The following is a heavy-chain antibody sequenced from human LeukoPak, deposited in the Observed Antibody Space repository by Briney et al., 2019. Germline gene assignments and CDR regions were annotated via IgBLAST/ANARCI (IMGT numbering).Heavy chain of an antibody. D-gene: IGHD1-14*01. Sequence: GGSLRLSCAASGFTFSSYAMHWVRQAPGKGLEYVSAISSNGGSTYYANSVKGRFTISRDNSKNTLYLQMGSLRAEDMAVYYCARRRHKPESRDDAFDIWGQGTMVTVSS. CDR3: ARRRHKPESRDDAFDI. CDR1: GFTFSSYA. CDR2: ISSNGGST. J-gene: IGHJ3*02. V-gene: IGHV3-64*01.